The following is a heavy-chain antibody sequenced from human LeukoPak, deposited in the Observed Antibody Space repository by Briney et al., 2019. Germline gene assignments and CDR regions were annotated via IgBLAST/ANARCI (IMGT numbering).Heavy chain of an antibody. J-gene: IGHJ4*02. V-gene: IGHV4-59*01. Sequence: SETLSLTCTVSCASISSYYCGWLRQPPGKGLEWIGFIYYSGITNYNPSLKSRVTISVDMSKNQFSLKLTSVTAADTPVYYCVRIRALSYYDSSGDFYYFEYWGQGAMVTVSS. CDR3: VRIRALSYYDSSGDFYYFEY. CDR2: IYYSGIT. CDR1: CASISSYY. D-gene: IGHD3-22*01.